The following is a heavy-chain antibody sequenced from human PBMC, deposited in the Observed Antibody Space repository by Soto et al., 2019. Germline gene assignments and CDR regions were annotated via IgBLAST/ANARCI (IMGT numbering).Heavy chain of an antibody. J-gene: IGHJ4*02. CDR2: ISTYNGDT. D-gene: IGHD6-13*01. Sequence: ASVKVSCKASGYTFTRSRISWVRQAPGQGLEWMGWISTYNGDTNYAQKFQGRVTMTTDTSTSTVYMELSRLRSDDTAMYYCARAQWYSSSWYGEYYFDYWGQGTLVTVSS. V-gene: IGHV1-18*01. CDR3: ARAQWYSSSWYGEYYFDY. CDR1: GYTFTRSR.